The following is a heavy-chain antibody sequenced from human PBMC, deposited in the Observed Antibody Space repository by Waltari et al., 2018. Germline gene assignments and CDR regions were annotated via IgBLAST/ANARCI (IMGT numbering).Heavy chain of an antibody. CDR3: ARVRVGASDY. Sequence: QVQLVESGGGVVQPGRSLRLSCAASGFTFSSYALHWVRQAPGKGLEWVAVISYDGSNKYYADSVKGRFTISRDNSKNTLYLQMNSLRAEDTAVYYCARVRVGASDYWGQGTLVTVSS. J-gene: IGHJ4*02. V-gene: IGHV3-30-3*01. D-gene: IGHD1-26*01. CDR1: GFTFSSYA. CDR2: ISYDGSNK.